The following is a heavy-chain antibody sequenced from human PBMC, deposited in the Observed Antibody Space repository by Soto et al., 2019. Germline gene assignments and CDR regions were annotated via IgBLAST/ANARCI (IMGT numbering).Heavy chain of an antibody. CDR1: GFILSSYW. CDR2: LHSDGSTT. D-gene: IGHD2-2*02. Sequence: EVQLVESGGGLVQPGGSLRLSCAASGFILSSYWMHWVRQVPGKGLVWVSRLHSDGSTTTYADSVKGRFTISRDNAKNTLYLQMNSLRAEDTAVYYCARELPTTIRGGYYYSYGMDVWGQVTTVTVSS. CDR3: ARELPTTIRGGYYYSYGMDV. J-gene: IGHJ6*02. V-gene: IGHV3-74*03.